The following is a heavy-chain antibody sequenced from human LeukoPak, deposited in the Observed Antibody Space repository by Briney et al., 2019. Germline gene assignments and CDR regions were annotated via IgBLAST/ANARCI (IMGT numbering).Heavy chain of an antibody. V-gene: IGHV4-34*01. CDR1: GGSFSGYY. Sequence: SETLSLTCAAYGGSFSGYYWSWIRQPPGKGLEWIGEINHSGSTNYNPSLKSRVTISVDPSKNQFSLKLSSVTAADTAVYYCARGRAYDGFWSGYSLYYYYGMDVWGQGTTVTVSS. J-gene: IGHJ6*02. CDR2: INHSGST. D-gene: IGHD3-3*01. CDR3: ARGRAYDGFWSGYSLYYYYGMDV.